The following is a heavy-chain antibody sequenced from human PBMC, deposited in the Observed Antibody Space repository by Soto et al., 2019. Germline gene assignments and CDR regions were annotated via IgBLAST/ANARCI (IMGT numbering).Heavy chain of an antibody. Sequence: EVQLVEAGGGKIQSGGSLRLSCAASGFTVSSNYMSWVRQAPGKGLEWVSVIYSGGSRYYADSVKGRFTISRDNSKNTLYLQMISFRAEDTAVYYCGFGRILYDWGQGTLVTVSS. D-gene: IGHD2-15*01. CDR2: IYSGGSR. CDR3: GFGRILYD. J-gene: IGHJ4*02. CDR1: GFTVSSNY. V-gene: IGHV3-53*01.